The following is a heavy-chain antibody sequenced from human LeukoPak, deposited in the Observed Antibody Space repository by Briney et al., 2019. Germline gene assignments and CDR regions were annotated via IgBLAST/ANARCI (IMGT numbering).Heavy chain of an antibody. CDR1: GGSISSGDYY. CDR3: VREGGITAAGTLYCYFDL. J-gene: IGHJ2*01. V-gene: IGHV4-30-4*08. Sequence: PSETLSLTCTVSGGSISSGDYYWSWIRQPPGKGLEWIGYIYYSGSTYYNPSLKSRVTMSVDTSKKQFSLKLSSVTAADTAMYYCVREGGITAAGTLYCYFDLWGRGTLVTVSS. CDR2: IYYSGST. D-gene: IGHD6-13*01.